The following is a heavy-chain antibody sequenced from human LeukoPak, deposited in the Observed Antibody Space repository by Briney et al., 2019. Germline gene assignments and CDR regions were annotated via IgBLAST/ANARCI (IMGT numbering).Heavy chain of an antibody. CDR2: IDPGGYNR. CDR3: ARHARSGSYDY. Sequence: GGSLRLSCVASGFTFSTYAMSWVRQAPGKGLEWVSRIDPGGYNRDYADSVKGRFTISRDNSQDTLFLQMHNLRVEDTAVYYCARHARSGSYDYWGQGTLVTVSS. J-gene: IGHJ4*02. V-gene: IGHV3-23*01. CDR1: GFTFSTYA. D-gene: IGHD1-26*01.